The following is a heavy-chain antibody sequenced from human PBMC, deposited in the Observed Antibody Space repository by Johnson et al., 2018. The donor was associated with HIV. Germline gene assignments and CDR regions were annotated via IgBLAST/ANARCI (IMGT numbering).Heavy chain of an antibody. CDR2: IYSGGGT. J-gene: IGHJ3*02. V-gene: IGHV3-66*01. CDR1: GFTVSSNY. D-gene: IGHD2-15*01. Sequence: VQLVESGGGLVQPGGSLRLYCAGTGFTVSSNYMYWVRQAPGKGLECVSVIYSGGGTYYADSVKGRFTISSDNSKNTLYLQMNSLRAEDTALYYCARDGTGGYCSGGRCYDAFDIWGQGTMVTVSS. CDR3: ARDGTGGYCSGGRCYDAFDI.